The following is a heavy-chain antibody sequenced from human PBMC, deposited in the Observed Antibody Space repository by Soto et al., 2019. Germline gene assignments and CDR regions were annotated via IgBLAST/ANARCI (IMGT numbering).Heavy chain of an antibody. D-gene: IGHD6-19*01. V-gene: IGHV3-23*01. CDR2: ISTSSGTT. J-gene: IGHJ4*02. CDR1: GFPFSNYA. Sequence: GGSLRLSCAASGFPFSNYAMSWVRQAPEKGLEWVSVISTSSGTTYYADSVKGRFTISRDNSKNTLYLQMNSLRAEDTAVYYCAKDRTSGWRDFESWGQGTLVTVSS. CDR3: AKDRTSGWRDFES.